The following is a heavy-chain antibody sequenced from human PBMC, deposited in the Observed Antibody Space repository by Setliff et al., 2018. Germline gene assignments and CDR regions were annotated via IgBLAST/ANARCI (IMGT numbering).Heavy chain of an antibody. CDR1: GFTFSTYA. CDR2: ITGNGNSL. J-gene: IGHJ3*02. CDR3: AKDRKNYYDTSGYPDAFDI. D-gene: IGHD3-22*01. Sequence: LRLSCAASGFTFSTYALSWVRQAPGKGPEWVSTITGNGNSLYYADSVKGRFIVSRDNSKNTMYLQLRSLRADDTAIYYCAKDRKNYYDTSGYPDAFDIWGQGTTVTVSS. V-gene: IGHV3-23*01.